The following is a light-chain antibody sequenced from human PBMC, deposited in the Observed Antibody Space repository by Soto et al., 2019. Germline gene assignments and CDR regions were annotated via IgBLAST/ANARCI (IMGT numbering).Light chain of an antibody. CDR1: QDITNF. Sequence: DIQMTQSPTSLSASVGDRVTITCRARQDITNFVAWYQQKPGKAAKLLIYAASTLQSGVPSRFSGSGSWTDFNLTINSLQPEDVATYSCQKYSSVTVFGPVTKVEIK. CDR2: AAS. J-gene: IGKJ3*01. CDR3: QKYSSVTV. V-gene: IGKV1-27*01.